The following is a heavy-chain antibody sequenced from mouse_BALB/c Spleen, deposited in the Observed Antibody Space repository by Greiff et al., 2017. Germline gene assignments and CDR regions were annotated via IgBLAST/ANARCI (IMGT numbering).Heavy chain of an antibody. Sequence: QVQLQQSGPELVRPGASVKMSCKASGYTFTSYWMHWVKQRPGQGLEWIGMIDPYNGGTSYNQKFKGKATLTVDKSSSTAYMHLNSLTSEDSAVYYCARAPNWAPGGFAYWGQGTLVTVSA. J-gene: IGHJ3*01. CDR3: ARAPNWAPGGFAY. CDR2: IDPYNGGT. V-gene: IGHV1-53*01. D-gene: IGHD4-1*01. CDR1: GYTFTSYW.